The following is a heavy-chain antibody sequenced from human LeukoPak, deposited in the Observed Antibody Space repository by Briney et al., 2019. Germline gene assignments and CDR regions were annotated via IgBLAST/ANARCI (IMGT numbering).Heavy chain of an antibody. CDR1: GYTFTGYY. CDR3: ARELLWFGEVIDY. Sequence: ASVKASCKASGYTFTGYYTHWVRQAPGQGLEWMGWINPNSGGTNYAQKFQGRVTMTRDTSISTAYMELSRLRSDDTAIYFCARELLWFGEVIDYWGQGTLVTVSS. J-gene: IGHJ4*02. V-gene: IGHV1-2*02. CDR2: INPNSGGT. D-gene: IGHD3-10*01.